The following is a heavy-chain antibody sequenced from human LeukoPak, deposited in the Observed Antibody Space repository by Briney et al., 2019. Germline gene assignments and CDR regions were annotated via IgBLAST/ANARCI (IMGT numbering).Heavy chain of an antibody. CDR3: ARYCSSTSCYYPQRGAFDI. D-gene: IGHD2-2*01. Sequence: ASVKVSCKASGYTFTSYYMHWVRQAPGQGLEWMGIINPSGGSTSYAQKFQGRVTMTRDTSTSTVHMEVSSLRSEDTAVYYCARYCSSTSCYYPQRGAFDIWGQGTMVTVSS. CDR2: INPSGGST. J-gene: IGHJ3*02. V-gene: IGHV1-46*01. CDR1: GYTFTSYY.